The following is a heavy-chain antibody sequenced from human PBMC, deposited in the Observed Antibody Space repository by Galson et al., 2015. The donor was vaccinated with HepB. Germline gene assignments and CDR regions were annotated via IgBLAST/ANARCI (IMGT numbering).Heavy chain of an antibody. CDR3: ASLEQGPASYDC. V-gene: IGHV3-66*01. CDR1: GFTVISNY. J-gene: IGHJ4*02. D-gene: IGHD1-26*01. CDR2: IYNGGST. Sequence: SLRLSCAGSGFTVISNYMSWVRQAPGKGLEWVSIIYNGGSTYYADSVKGRFTISRDNSKNTLYLQMNNLRADDTAVYYCASLEQGPASYDCWGQGTLVTVSS.